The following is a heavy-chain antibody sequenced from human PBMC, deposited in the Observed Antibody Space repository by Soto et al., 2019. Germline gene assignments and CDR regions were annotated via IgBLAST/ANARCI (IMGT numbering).Heavy chain of an antibody. J-gene: IGHJ6*02. CDR2: ISNNGDST. Sequence: EVQLVESGGGLVQPGGSLRLYCAASGFTFSNYAMQWVRRAPGKGLEYVSTISNNGDSTYYADSVKGRFTISRDNSKNTLYLQMGSLRAEDMGVYYCATWAFHHGLDVWGQGTTVTVSS. D-gene: IGHD3-16*01. CDR3: ATWAFHHGLDV. CDR1: GFTFSNYA. V-gene: IGHV3-64*07.